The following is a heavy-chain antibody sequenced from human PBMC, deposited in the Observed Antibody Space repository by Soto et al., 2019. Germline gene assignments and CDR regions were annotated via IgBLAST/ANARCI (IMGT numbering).Heavy chain of an antibody. CDR2: IYSGGAI. V-gene: IGHV3-53*02. CDR3: ARGGGNLRVGYFDL. CDR1: GFTVSTNY. J-gene: IGHJ2*01. D-gene: IGHD1-7*01. Sequence: EVQLVETGGGLIQPGGSLRLSCAASGFTVSTNYMSWVRQAPGKGLEWVSVIYSGGAIHYGDSVKGRFTISRDNAKNSLYLQMNSLRAEDTAVYYCARGGGNLRVGYFDLWGRGTLVTVSS.